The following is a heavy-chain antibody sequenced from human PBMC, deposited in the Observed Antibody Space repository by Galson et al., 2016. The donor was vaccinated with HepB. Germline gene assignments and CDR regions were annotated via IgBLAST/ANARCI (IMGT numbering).Heavy chain of an antibody. CDR3: SARHCSDGPCLNNPDF. CDR1: GISVSSTY. J-gene: IGHJ4*02. V-gene: IGHV3-53*01. Sequence: SLRLSCAVSGISVSSTYMTWVRQAPIKGLEWVSVIYPDGSTHYADSMKGRFTISSDNSRNTLSLQMHSLRADDTAVYYCSARHCSDGPCLNNPDFWGQGTLVTVSS. D-gene: IGHD3-16*01. CDR2: IYPDGST.